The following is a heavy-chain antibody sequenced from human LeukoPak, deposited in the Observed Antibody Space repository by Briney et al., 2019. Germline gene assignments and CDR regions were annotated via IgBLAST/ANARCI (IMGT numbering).Heavy chain of an antibody. J-gene: IGHJ4*02. Sequence: GGSLRLSCAASGFTFSSYTMHWVRQAPGKGLEWVAVVSYNGNNKYFADSVKGRFTISRDNSKNTLYLQMNSLRAEDTAMYYCARLRYGDYWGQGTLVTVSS. D-gene: IGHD4-17*01. CDR3: ARLRYGDY. V-gene: IGHV3-30-3*01. CDR2: VSYNGNNK. CDR1: GFTFSSYT.